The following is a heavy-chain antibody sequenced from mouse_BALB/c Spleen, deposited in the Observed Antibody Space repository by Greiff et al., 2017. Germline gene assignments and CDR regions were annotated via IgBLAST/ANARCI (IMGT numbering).Heavy chain of an antibody. D-gene: IGHD1-1*01. V-gene: IGHV5-4*02. Sequence: EVMLVESGGGLVKPGGSLKLSCAASGFTFSDYYMYWVRQTPEKRLEWVATISDGGSYTYYPDSVKGRFTISSDNAKNNLYLQMSSLKSEDTAMYYCARGSNYAMDYWGQGTSVTVSS. CDR2: ISDGGSYT. CDR3: ARGSNYAMDY. CDR1: GFTFSDYY. J-gene: IGHJ4*01.